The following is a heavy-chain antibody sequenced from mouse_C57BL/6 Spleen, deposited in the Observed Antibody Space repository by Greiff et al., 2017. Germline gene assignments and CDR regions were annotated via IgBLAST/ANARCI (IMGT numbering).Heavy chain of an antibody. CDR1: GFNINDYY. D-gene: IGHD1-1*01. CDR2: IDPEDGET. CDR3: ARDSYGSMPWFAY. V-gene: IGHV14-2*01. J-gene: IGHJ3*01. Sequence: VHLKQSGAELVKPGASVTLSCTASGFNINDYYMHWVKQRPEQGLEWIGRIDPEDGETKYNPKFQGKATMTADTSSNTAYLQLSSLTSEATAVYYCARDSYGSMPWFAYWGQGTLVTVSA.